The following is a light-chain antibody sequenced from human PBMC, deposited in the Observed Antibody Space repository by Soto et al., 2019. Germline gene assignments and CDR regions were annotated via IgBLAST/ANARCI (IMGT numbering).Light chain of an antibody. V-gene: IGKV3-15*01. J-gene: IGKJ1*01. CDR3: QQYNTWPMWK. CDR2: AAS. Sequence: EIVMTQSPATLSVSPGDRATLSCRASESVTSSLAWYQQKPGQPPRLLIYAASTRATDVPARFSGGGSETEFTLTISSLQSEDFAVYFCQQYNTWPMWKCGQWTKVDIK. CDR1: ESVTSS.